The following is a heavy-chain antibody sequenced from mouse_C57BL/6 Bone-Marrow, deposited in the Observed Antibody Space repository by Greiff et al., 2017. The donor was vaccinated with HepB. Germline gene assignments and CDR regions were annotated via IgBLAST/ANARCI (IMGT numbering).Heavy chain of an antibody. D-gene: IGHD1-1*01. Sequence: VQLQQSGPELVKPGASVKISCKASGYAFSSSWMNWVKQRPGKGLEWIGRIYPGDGDTNYNGKFKGKATLTADKSSSTAYMQLSSLTSEDSAVYFCARSILLRYPFAYWGQGTLVTVSA. V-gene: IGHV1-82*01. CDR3: ARSILLRYPFAY. CDR2: IYPGDGDT. J-gene: IGHJ3*01. CDR1: GYAFSSSW.